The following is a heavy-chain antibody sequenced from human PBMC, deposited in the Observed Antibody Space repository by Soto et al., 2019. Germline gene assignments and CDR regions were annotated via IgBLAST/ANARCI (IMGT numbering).Heavy chain of an antibody. CDR2: ISGGGDAT. J-gene: IGHJ2*01. Sequence: EVQLLDSGGGLVQPGGSLRLSCAASGFTFSLYALTWVRQAPGKGLEWVSAISGGGDATFYADSVKGRFTISRENSKNTLYLQMNTLRAEDTAVYYCAIKVSGATGRPDLWYFDLWGRGTLVTVSS. V-gene: IGHV3-23*01. CDR3: AIKVSGATGRPDLWYFDL. CDR1: GFTFSLYA. D-gene: IGHD3-10*01.